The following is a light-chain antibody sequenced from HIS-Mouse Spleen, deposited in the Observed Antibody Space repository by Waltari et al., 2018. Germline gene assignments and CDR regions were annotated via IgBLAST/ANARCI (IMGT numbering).Light chain of an antibody. V-gene: IGLV3-21*03. J-gene: IGLJ2*01. CDR3: QVWDSSSDHVV. Sequence: SYVLTQPPSVSVAPGKTARITCGGNNIGSKSVHWYQQKPGQAPVLVVYDDSDRPSGRPGRFSGSNYGNTATLTISRVEAGDEADYYCQVWDSSSDHVVFGGGTKLTVL. CDR1: NIGSKS. CDR2: DDS.